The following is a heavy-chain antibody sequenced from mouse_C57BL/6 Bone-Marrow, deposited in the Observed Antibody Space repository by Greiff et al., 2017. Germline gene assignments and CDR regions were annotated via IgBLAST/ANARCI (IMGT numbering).Heavy chain of an antibody. J-gene: IGHJ4*01. CDR3: ARNNRGAVVPYAMDY. CDR1: GFSLTSYG. D-gene: IGHD1-1*01. CDR2: IWSGGST. V-gene: IGHV2-2*01. Sequence: QLKESGPGLVQPSQSLSITCTVSGFSLTSYGVHWVRQSPGKGLEWLGVIWSGGSTDYNAAFISRLSISKDNSKSQVFFKMNSLQADDTAIYYCARNNRGAVVPYAMDYWGQGTSVTVSS.